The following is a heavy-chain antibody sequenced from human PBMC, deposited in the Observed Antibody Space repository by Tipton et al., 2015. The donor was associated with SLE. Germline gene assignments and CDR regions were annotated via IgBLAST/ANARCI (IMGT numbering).Heavy chain of an antibody. CDR2: IYYSGST. Sequence: TLSLTCTVSDDSISSYYWGWIRQPPGKGLEWIGNIYYSGSTYYNPSLKSRVTISVDTSKNQFSLKLRSVTAADTAVYYCASSFPSPLNSYGQGTFDYWGQGTLVTVSS. V-gene: IGHV4-39*07. CDR1: DDSISSYY. J-gene: IGHJ4*02. CDR3: ASSFPSPLNSYGQGTFDY. D-gene: IGHD5-18*01.